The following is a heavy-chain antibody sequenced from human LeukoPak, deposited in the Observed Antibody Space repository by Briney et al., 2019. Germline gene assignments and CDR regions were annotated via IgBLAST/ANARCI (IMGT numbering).Heavy chain of an antibody. V-gene: IGHV3-74*01. CDR2: INTDGSRT. CDR3: AREGLMGASTDAFDI. J-gene: IGHJ3*02. D-gene: IGHD1-26*01. CDR1: GFTFSSYW. Sequence: GGSLRLSCAASGFTFSSYWMHWVRQGPGKGLVWVSRINTDGSRTTYADSVKGRFTISRDNAKNTLYLQMNSLRAEDTAVYYCAREGLMGASTDAFDIWGQGTMVTVSS.